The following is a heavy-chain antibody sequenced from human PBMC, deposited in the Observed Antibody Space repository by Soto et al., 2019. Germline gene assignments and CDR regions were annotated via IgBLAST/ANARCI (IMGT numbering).Heavy chain of an antibody. V-gene: IGHV3-64D*06. CDR1: GFTFSSYA. Sequence: VGSLRLSCSASGFTFSSYAMHWVRQAPGKGLEYVSAISSNGGSTYYADSVKGRFTISRDNSKNTLYLQMSSLRAEDTAVYYCVKDSGHYDILTGSNWFDPWGQGTLVTVSS. D-gene: IGHD3-9*01. CDR3: VKDSGHYDILTGSNWFDP. CDR2: ISSNGGST. J-gene: IGHJ5*02.